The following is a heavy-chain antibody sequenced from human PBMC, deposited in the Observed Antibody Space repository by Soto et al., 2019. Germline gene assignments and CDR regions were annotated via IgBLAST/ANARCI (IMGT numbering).Heavy chain of an antibody. CDR1: GFNFNIFG. D-gene: IGHD3-3*01. V-gene: IGHV3-30*18. CDR3: AKVEGPLTIFGGKDS. J-gene: IGHJ5*02. CDR2: ISYDSTIK. Sequence: QVQLVESGGGVVQPGRSLRLSCAASGFNFNIFGLHWVRQTPGKGLEWVAVISYDSTIKYHADSVKGRFTISRDNAKSTLYLQMDSLRTEDTVIYWCAKVEGPLTIFGGKDSWGQGALVTVSS.